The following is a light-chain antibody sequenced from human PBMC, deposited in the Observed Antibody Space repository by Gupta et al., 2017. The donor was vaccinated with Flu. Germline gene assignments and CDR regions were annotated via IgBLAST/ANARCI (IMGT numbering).Light chain of an antibody. CDR2: GTS. Sequence: PSSLSASVGYRVTITCRASQNINSYLNWYQQKPGKAPKVFIHGTSSVKSGVPSRFSGSGNGTNFTLTISRLQFEDFASYHCHQRDSLPWTFGQGTKVEIK. CDR3: HQRDSLPWT. V-gene: IGKV1-39*01. CDR1: QNINSY. J-gene: IGKJ1*01.